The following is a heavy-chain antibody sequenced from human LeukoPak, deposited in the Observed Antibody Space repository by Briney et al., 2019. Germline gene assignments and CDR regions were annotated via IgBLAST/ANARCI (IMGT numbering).Heavy chain of an antibody. J-gene: IGHJ4*02. D-gene: IGHD6-19*01. Sequence: GGSLRLSCAASGFTFSSYEMNWVRQAPGKGLEWVAVISYDGSNKYYADSVKGRFTISRDNSKNTLYLQMNSLRAEDTAVYYCAKSKSKFTSSGRLYYFDYWGQGTLVTVSS. V-gene: IGHV3-30*18. CDR3: AKSKSKFTSSGRLYYFDY. CDR1: GFTFSSYE. CDR2: ISYDGSNK.